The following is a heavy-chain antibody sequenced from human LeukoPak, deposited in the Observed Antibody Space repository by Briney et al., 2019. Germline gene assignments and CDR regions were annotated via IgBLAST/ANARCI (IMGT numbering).Heavy chain of an antibody. D-gene: IGHD2-2*01. V-gene: IGHV1-2*02. CDR2: INPNSGGT. CDR3: ARDIIVVPADNYYYYGMDV. CDR1: GYTFTGYY. J-gene: IGHJ6*02. Sequence: ASVKVSCKASGYTFTGYYMHWVRQAPGQGLEWMGWINPNSGGTNYAQKFQGRVTMTRDTSISTAYMELSRLRSDDTAVYCCARDIIVVPADNYYYYGMDVWGQGTTVTVSS.